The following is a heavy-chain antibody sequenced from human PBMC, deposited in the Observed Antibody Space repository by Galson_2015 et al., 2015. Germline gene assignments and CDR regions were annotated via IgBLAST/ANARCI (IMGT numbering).Heavy chain of an antibody. D-gene: IGHD6-13*01. V-gene: IGHV3-23*01. CDR2: ISGDTRTI. Sequence: SLRLSCAASGFTFTKYGMTWVRQAPGKGLEWVSVISGDTRTIYYADSVKGRFTTSRDNSKNTVYLQMNSLRAEDTAVYYCAKDSTSREAPDWGQGTLVTVSS. J-gene: IGHJ4*02. CDR3: AKDSTSREAPD. CDR1: GFTFTKYG.